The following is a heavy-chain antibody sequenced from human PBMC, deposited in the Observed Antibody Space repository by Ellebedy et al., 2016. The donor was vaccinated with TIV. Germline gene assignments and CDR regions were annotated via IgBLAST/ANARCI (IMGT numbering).Heavy chain of an antibody. CDR2: IKQDGSEK. J-gene: IGHJ4*02. V-gene: IGHV3-7*03. D-gene: IGHD3-10*01. Sequence: GGSLRLXXVASGFSFNDYWMDWVRQAPGKGLEWVANIKQDGSEKYSVDSVKGRFTISRDNAKKSLYLQMSSLTVDDTAVYYCTREGRVGFDYWGQGTLVTVSS. CDR1: GFSFNDYW. CDR3: TREGRVGFDY.